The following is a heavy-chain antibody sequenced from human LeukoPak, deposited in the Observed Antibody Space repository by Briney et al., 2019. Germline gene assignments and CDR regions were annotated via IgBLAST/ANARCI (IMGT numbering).Heavy chain of an antibody. V-gene: IGHV3-49*03. D-gene: IGHD6-19*01. CDR2: IRSKASGGTT. CDR1: GFTFGDFY. J-gene: IGHJ4*02. Sequence: GGSLRLSCKASGFTFGDFYMSWFRQAPGRGLEWLGFIRSKASGGTTEYAASMKGKFTISRDDSKSIAYLQMNSLDTEDTGVYYCTKMIAVGGGYFDHWGQGTLVTVSS. CDR3: TKMIAVGGGYFDH.